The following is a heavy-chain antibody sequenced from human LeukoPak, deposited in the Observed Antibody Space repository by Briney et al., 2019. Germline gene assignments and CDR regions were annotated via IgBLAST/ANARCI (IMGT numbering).Heavy chain of an antibody. CDR1: GGSISSSSYY. V-gene: IGHV4-39*01. CDR3: ARHVLSGYLNYWYFDL. J-gene: IGHJ2*01. CDR2: IYYSGST. Sequence: PSDTLSLTCTVSGGSISSSSYYWGWIRQPPGKGLEWIVCIYYSGSTYYNPSLKSRVTISVDTSKNQFSLKLSSVTAADTAVYYCARHVLSGYLNYWYFDLWGRGTLVTVSS. D-gene: IGHD3-3*01.